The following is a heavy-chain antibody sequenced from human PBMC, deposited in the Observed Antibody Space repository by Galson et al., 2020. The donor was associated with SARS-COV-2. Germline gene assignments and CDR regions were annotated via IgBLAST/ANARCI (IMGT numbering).Heavy chain of an antibody. CDR2: ISAYNGDI. D-gene: IGHD1-1*01. Sequence: ASVKVSCKTSGYTFTSYAFSWVRQAPGQGLEWMGWISAYNGDINFAQRFEGRVTITTDTSTSTVHMELGSLTSDDTAVYYCAREPTILETPGSSQRFFDYWGQGILVTVSS. CDR3: AREPTILETPGSSQRFFDY. V-gene: IGHV1-18*01. J-gene: IGHJ4*02. CDR1: GYTFTSYA.